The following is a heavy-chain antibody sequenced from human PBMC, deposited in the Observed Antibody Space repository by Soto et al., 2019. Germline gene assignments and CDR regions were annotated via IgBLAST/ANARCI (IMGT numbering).Heavy chain of an antibody. CDR2: IYPADSDT. V-gene: IGHV5-51*01. Sequence: GESLKISCETSGFTFTNYWIVWVRQVPGKGLEWMGLIYPADSDTRYNPSFQGQVTISADTSTNTAFLHWSNLSASDSATYFCARTGRSGLRWLDFFDPWGQGTLVTVSS. CDR3: ARTGRSGLRWLDFFDP. J-gene: IGHJ5*02. D-gene: IGHD4-17*01. CDR1: GFTFTNYW.